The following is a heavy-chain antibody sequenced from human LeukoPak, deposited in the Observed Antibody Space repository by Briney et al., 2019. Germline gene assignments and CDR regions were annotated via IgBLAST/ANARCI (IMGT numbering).Heavy chain of an antibody. J-gene: IGHJ3*01. Sequence: GGSLRLSCAASGFSFSTYEMNWVRQAPGKGLEWVSYISSSGRTIYYADSVKGRFTISRDNAKNSLYLQINSLRAEDTAVYYCARNTPEDAFDVWGQGTMVTVSS. CDR2: ISSSGRTI. V-gene: IGHV3-48*03. CDR3: ARNTPEDAFDV. CDR1: GFSFSTYE.